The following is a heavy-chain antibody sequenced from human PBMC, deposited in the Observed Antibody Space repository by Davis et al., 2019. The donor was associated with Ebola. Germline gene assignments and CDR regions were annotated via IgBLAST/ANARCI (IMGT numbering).Heavy chain of an antibody. J-gene: IGHJ6*02. D-gene: IGHD3-3*01. CDR3: AKMMGYDFWSGYPLGYGMDV. CDR1: GGSISSGGYY. CDR2: IYYSGST. Sequence: PSETLSLTCTVSGGSISSGGYYWSWIRQHPGKGLEWIGYIYYSGSTYYNPSLKSRVTISVDTSKNQFSLKLSSVTAADTAVYYCAKMMGYDFWSGYPLGYGMDVWGQGTTVTVSS. V-gene: IGHV4-31*03.